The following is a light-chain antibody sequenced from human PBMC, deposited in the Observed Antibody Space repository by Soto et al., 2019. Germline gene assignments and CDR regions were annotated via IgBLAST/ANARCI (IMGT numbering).Light chain of an antibody. J-gene: IGKJ2*01. CDR1: QSVSSSS. Sequence: EIVLTQSPGTPSLSPGERATLSCRASQSVSSSSLAWYQQRPGQAPRLLIYGASRRATGIPDRFSGSGSETDFTLTISRLEPEDFAVYYCLQYGSSPRTFGQGTKLEIK. CDR3: LQYGSSPRT. V-gene: IGKV3-20*01. CDR2: GAS.